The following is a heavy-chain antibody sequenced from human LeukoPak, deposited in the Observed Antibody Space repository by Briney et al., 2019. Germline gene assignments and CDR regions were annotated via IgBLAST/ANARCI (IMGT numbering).Heavy chain of an antibody. CDR2: IYTSGCT. V-gene: IGHV4-4*07. D-gene: IGHD3-10*01. Sequence: PSETLSLTCTVSGGSISSYYWSWIRQPAGKGLEWIGRIYTSGCTNYNPSLKSRVTMSVDTSKNQFSLKLSSVTAADTAVYYCARVLLWFGELFDAFDIWGQGTMVTVSS. CDR1: GGSISSYY. J-gene: IGHJ3*02. CDR3: ARVLLWFGELFDAFDI.